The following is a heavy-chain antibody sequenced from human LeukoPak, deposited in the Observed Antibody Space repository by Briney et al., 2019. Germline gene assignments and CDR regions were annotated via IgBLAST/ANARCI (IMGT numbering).Heavy chain of an antibody. CDR2: IYYSGST. D-gene: IGHD6-19*01. Sequence: PSETLSLTCTVSGGSVSSGSYYWSWIRQPPGKGLEWIGYIYYSGSTNYNPSLKSRVTISVDTSKNQFSLKLSPVTAADTAVYYCARDREYSSGWYNHYFDSWGQGTLVTVSS. CDR3: ARDREYSSGWYNHYFDS. CDR1: GGSVSSGSYY. V-gene: IGHV4-61*01. J-gene: IGHJ4*02.